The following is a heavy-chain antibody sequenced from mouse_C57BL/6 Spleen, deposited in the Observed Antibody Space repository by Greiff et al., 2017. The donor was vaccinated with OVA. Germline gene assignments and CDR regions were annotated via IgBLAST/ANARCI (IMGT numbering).Heavy chain of an antibody. Sequence: EVQLQQSGPELVKPGDSVKISCKASGYSFTGYFMNWVMQSHGKSLEWIGRINPYNGDTFYNQKFKGKATLTVDKSSSTAHMELRSLTSEDSAVYYCARTFYYDYDDVFAYWGQGTLVTVSA. V-gene: IGHV1-20*01. D-gene: IGHD2-4*01. CDR2: INPYNGDT. J-gene: IGHJ3*01. CDR1: GYSFTGYF. CDR3: ARTFYYDYDDVFAY.